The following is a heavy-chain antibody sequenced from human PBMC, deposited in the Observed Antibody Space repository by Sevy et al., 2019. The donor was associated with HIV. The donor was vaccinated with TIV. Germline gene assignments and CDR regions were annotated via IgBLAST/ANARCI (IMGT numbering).Heavy chain of an antibody. V-gene: IGHV4-59*01. CDR3: ARGTYCTGGTCPGSWFDP. CDR1: GGSINNYY. CDR2: IYYSGPT. D-gene: IGHD2-15*01. J-gene: IGHJ5*02. Sequence: SETLSLTCTVSGGSINNYYWSWIRQPPGKGLEWIGYIYYSGPTNYNPSLKSRVTISVDTSKNQFSLKLSSVTAADTAVYYCARGTYCTGGTCPGSWFDPWGQRTLVTVSS.